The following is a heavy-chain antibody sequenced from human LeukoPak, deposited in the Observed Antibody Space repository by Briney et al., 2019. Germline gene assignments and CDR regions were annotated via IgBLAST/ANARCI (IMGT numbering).Heavy chain of an antibody. V-gene: IGHV3-30*02. D-gene: IGHD4-11*01. J-gene: IGHJ5*02. CDR1: GITFSSFG. Sequence: PGGSLRLSCVASGITFSSFGMHWVRQAPGKGLEWVAFIRYDGSNEYYADSVKGRFTIFRDNSKNTLYLQMNSLRGDDTAVYYCARDSPVTAGPFDPWGQGTLVTVSS. CDR3: ARDSPVTAGPFDP. CDR2: IRYDGSNE.